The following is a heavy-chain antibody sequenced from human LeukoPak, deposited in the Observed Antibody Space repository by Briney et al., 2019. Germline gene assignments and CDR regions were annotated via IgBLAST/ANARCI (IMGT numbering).Heavy chain of an antibody. CDR2: ISAYNGNT. D-gene: IGHD2-2*01. CDR1: GYTFTSYG. Sequence: GASVKVSCKASGYTFTSYGISWVRQAPGQGLEWMGWISAYNGNTNYAQKLQGRVTMTTDTSTSTAYMELRSLRSDDTAVYYCARQYCSSTSCQFVGHGMDVWGQGTTVTVSS. J-gene: IGHJ6*02. CDR3: ARQYCSSTSCQFVGHGMDV. V-gene: IGHV1-18*01.